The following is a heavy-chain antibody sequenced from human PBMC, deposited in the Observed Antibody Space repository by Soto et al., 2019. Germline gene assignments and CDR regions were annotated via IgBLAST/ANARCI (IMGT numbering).Heavy chain of an antibody. V-gene: IGHV1-46*01. Sequence: QVQLVQSGAEVKKPGASVKVSCKASGYTFTSYYMHWVRQAPGQGLEWMGIINPSGGSTSYAQKCQGRVTVTRDTPTSTVYLERSRLGSEDTVVYYGARGRAMVRGVIIGGWFDPWGQGTLVTVSS. CDR3: ARGRAMVRGVIIGGWFDP. D-gene: IGHD3-10*01. J-gene: IGHJ5*02. CDR1: GYTFTSYY. CDR2: INPSGGST.